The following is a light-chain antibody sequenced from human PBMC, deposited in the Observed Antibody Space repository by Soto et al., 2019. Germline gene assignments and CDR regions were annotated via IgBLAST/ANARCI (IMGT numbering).Light chain of an antibody. Sequence: IGLTQSAGTLSPSPGERATLSCRASQSVSNNYLAWYQQKPGQAPRLLIYGASNRATGIPDRFSGSGSGTDFTLTISRLEPEDFAVYYCQQYGSSGTFGQGTKVDI. CDR3: QQYGSSGT. J-gene: IGKJ1*01. CDR1: QSVSNNY. CDR2: GAS. V-gene: IGKV3-20*01.